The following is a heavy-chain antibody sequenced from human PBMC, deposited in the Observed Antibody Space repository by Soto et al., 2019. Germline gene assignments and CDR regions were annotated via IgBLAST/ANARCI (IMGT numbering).Heavy chain of an antibody. CDR3: ARTAGYRFDY. CDR1: GFTFSTYS. V-gene: IGHV3-21*01. D-gene: IGHD3-9*01. Sequence: EVQLVESGGGLVKPGGSLRLSCAASGFTFSTYSMTWVRQAPGRGLEWVSSISISSTYIYYADSVKGRFTISRDNAKNSLFLQMYSLRAEGTAVYYCARTAGYRFDYWGQGTLATVSS. J-gene: IGHJ4*02. CDR2: ISISSTYI.